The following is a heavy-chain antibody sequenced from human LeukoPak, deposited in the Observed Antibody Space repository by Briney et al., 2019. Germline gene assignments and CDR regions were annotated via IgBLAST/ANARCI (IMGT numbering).Heavy chain of an antibody. D-gene: IGHD3-16*02. CDR2: IRYDESKT. V-gene: IGHV3-30*02. CDR3: AKSVIPNSYQGTYYMDV. J-gene: IGHJ6*03. Sequence: QPGGSLRLSGAASGFTFSSYGMHWVRQAPGEGLEWVAFIRYDESKTFYADSVKGRFTISRDNSKNTLYLQMNSLRAEDTALYYCAKSVIPNSYQGTYYMDVWGKGTTVTVFS. CDR1: GFTFSSYG.